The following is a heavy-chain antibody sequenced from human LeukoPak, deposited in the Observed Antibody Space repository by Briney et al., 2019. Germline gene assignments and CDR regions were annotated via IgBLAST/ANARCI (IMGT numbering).Heavy chain of an antibody. CDR2: IYHSGST. CDR3: ASAVPAGIYYYYMDV. CDR1: GYSISSGYY. Sequence: PSETPSLTCTVSGYSISSGYYWGWIRQPPGKGLEWIGSIYHSGSTYYNPSLKSRVTISVDTSKNQFSLKLSSVTAADTAVYYCASAVPAGIYYYYMDVWGKGTTVTISS. V-gene: IGHV4-38-2*02. D-gene: IGHD2-2*01. J-gene: IGHJ6*03.